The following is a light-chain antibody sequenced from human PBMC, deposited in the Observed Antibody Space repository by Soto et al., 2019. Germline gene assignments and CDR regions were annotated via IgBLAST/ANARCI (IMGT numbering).Light chain of an antibody. CDR3: QQTFTIPRT. CDR1: QSIGGY. J-gene: IGKJ3*01. CDR2: NAS. V-gene: IGKV1-39*01. Sequence: DIQMTQSPSSLSASVGDRVAITCRTSQSIGGYLNWYHQKSGRAPNLLIYNASTLQTGVSSRFTGTGAGTQFTLSISSVHPEDFGTYYCQQTFTIPRTFGPGTRVDVK.